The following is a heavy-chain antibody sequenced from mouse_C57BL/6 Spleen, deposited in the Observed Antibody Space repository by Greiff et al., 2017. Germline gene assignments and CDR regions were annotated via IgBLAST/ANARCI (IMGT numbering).Heavy chain of an antibody. Sequence: EVMLVESGGGLVQPGGSLSLSCAASGFTFTDYYMSWVRQPPGKALEWLGFIRNKANGYTTEYSASVKGRFTISRDNSQSILYLQMNALRAEDSATYDGARSSNWDYFDYWGQGTTLTVSS. J-gene: IGHJ2*01. V-gene: IGHV7-3*01. CDR1: GFTFTDYY. D-gene: IGHD4-1*02. CDR3: ARSSNWDYFDY. CDR2: IRNKANGYTT.